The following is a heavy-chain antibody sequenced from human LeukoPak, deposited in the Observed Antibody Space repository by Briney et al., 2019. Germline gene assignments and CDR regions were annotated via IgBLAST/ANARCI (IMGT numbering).Heavy chain of an antibody. CDR2: IWYGGSNK. D-gene: IGHD3-16*01. V-gene: IGHV3-33*01. CDR3: ARSTRGGNMITFGGATISDEKYYYYMDV. J-gene: IGHJ6*03. Sequence: GRSLRLSCAASGFTFSSYGMHWVRQAPGKGLEWVAAIWYGGSNKYYADSVKGRFTISRDNSKNTLYLQMNSLRAEDTAVYYCARSTRGGNMITFGGATISDEKYYYYMDVWGKGTTVTVSS. CDR1: GFTFSSYG.